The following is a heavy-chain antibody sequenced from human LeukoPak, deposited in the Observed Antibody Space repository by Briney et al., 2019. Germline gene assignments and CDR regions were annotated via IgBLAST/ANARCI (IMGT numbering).Heavy chain of an antibody. D-gene: IGHD6-13*01. J-gene: IGHJ5*02. V-gene: IGHV1-18*01. CDR2: IATYNGNS. CDR3: ARDMVGLAANGNWFDP. Sequence: ASVKVSFKASGYTFSSYGISWVRQAPGQGLEWMGWIATYNGNSKYAQKVQGRVTITTDTSTTTAYMELRTLRSDDTAVYYCARDMVGLAANGNWFDPWGQGTLVTVSS. CDR1: GYTFSSYG.